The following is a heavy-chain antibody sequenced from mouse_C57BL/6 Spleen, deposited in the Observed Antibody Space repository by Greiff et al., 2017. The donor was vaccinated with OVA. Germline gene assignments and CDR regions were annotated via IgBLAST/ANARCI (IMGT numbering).Heavy chain of an antibody. D-gene: IGHD1-1*01. J-gene: IGHJ4*01. Sequence: QVQLQQSGPELVKPGASVKLSCKASGYTFTSYDINWVKQRPGQGLEWIGWIYPRDGSTKYNEKFKGKATLTVDTSSSTAYMELHSLTSEDSAVYFCVGITTVVATRYAMDYWGQGTSVTVSS. CDR1: GYTFTSYD. V-gene: IGHV1-85*01. CDR2: IYPRDGST. CDR3: VGITTVVATRYAMDY.